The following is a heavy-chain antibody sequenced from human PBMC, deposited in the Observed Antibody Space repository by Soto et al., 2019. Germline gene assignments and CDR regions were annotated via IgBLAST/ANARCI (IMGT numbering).Heavy chain of an antibody. Sequence: SETLSLTCTVSGDSISSDDYYWTWIRQPPGKGLEWIGYIYYTGRTSYNPSLNSRRTISVETSKNQFSLKLNSASAADTAVYYCARDRSNSPDYFDFWGQGTLVTVSS. V-gene: IGHV4-30-4*01. CDR1: GDSISSDDYY. CDR3: ARDRSNSPDYFDF. CDR2: IYYTGRT. J-gene: IGHJ4*02. D-gene: IGHD6-6*01.